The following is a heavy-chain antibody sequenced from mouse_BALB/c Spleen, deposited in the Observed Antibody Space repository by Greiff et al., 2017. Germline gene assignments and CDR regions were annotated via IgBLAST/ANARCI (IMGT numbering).Heavy chain of an antibody. CDR1: GFTFSSYT. CDR3: ARHGPFYYGNYEGGYAMDY. V-gene: IGHV5-12-2*01. Sequence: EVQRVESGGGLVQPGGSLKLSCAASGFTFSSYTMSWVRQTPEKRLEWVAYISNGGGSTYYPDTVKGRFTISRDNAKNTLYLQMSSLKSEDTAMYYCARHGPFYYGNYEGGYAMDYWGQGTSVTVSS. D-gene: IGHD2-1*01. CDR2: ISNGGGST. J-gene: IGHJ4*01.